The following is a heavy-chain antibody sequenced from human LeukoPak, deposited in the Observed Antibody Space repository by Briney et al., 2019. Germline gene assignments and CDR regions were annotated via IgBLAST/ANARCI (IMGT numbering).Heavy chain of an antibody. J-gene: IGHJ6*03. Sequence: GASVKVSCKASRYTFTGYYMHWVRQAPGQGLEWMGWINPNSGGTNYAQRFQGRVTMTRDTSISTAYMELSRLGSDDTAVYYCARPATPVLRSFDWLLRPPLSDYYYMDVWGKGTTVTISS. D-gene: IGHD3-9*01. V-gene: IGHV1-2*02. CDR1: RYTFTGYY. CDR2: INPNSGGT. CDR3: ARPATPVLRSFDWLLRPPLSDYYYMDV.